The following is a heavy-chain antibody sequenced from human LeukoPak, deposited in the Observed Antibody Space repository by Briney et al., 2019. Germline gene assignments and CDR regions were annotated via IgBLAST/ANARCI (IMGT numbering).Heavy chain of an antibody. D-gene: IGHD3-16*01. J-gene: IGHJ6*02. Sequence: GGSLRLSCAASGFTFSTYWMSWVRQAPGKGLEWVANIKPDGSEKDYVDSLKGRFTISRDNAKNSLYLQVSSLRAEDTAVYYCARFGVPYGVDVWGQGTTVTVSS. V-gene: IGHV3-7*04. CDR3: ARFGVPYGVDV. CDR2: IKPDGSEK. CDR1: GFTFSTYW.